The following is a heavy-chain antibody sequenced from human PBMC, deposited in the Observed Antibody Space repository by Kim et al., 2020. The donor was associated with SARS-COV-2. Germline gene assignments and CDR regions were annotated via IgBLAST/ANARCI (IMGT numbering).Heavy chain of an antibody. CDR1: GGSISSYY. D-gene: IGHD3-10*01. CDR3: ASLYGSGSYDYYYYGMDV. Sequence: SETLSLTCTVSGGSISSYYWSWIRQPAGKGLEWIGRIYTSGSTNYNPSLKSRVTMSVDTSKNQFSLKLSSVTAADTAVYYCASLYGSGSYDYYYYGMDVWGQGTTVTVSS. CDR2: IYTSGST. V-gene: IGHV4-4*07. J-gene: IGHJ6*02.